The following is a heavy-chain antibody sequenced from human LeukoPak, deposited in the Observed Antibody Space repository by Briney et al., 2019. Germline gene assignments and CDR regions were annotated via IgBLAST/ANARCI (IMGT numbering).Heavy chain of an antibody. J-gene: IGHJ4*02. D-gene: IGHD6-19*01. V-gene: IGHV3-53*01. CDR1: GFTVSSNY. CDR3: AKGAVAGPPFDY. CDR2: IYGGGSI. Sequence: GGSLRLSCAASGFTVSSNYMSWVRQAPGKRLEWVSVIYGGGSIYYADSVKGRFTISRDNSKNTLYLQMNSLRAEDTAVYYCAKGAVAGPPFDYWGQGTLVTVSS.